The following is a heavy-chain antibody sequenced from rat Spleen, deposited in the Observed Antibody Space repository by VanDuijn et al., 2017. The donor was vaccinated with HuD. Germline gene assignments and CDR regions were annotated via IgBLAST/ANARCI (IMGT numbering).Heavy chain of an antibody. CDR1: GFAFSDYN. Sequence: EVQLVESGGGLVQPGRSLKLSCAASGFAFSDYNMAWVRQAPKKGLEWVATISYDGSSTYYRDSVKGRFTISRDDAKSTLYLQMDSLRSEDTATFYCARHTNSGYENWGQGVMVTVSS. D-gene: IGHD4-3*01. CDR2: ISYDGSST. CDR3: ARHTNSGYEN. V-gene: IGHV5-7*01. J-gene: IGHJ2*01.